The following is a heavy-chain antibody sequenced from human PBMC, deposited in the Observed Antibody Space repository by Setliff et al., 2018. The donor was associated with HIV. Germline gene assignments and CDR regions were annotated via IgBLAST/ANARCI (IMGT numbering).Heavy chain of an antibody. Sequence: SSETLSLTCTISGGSFGVYRWSWIRQPPGKGLEWIAYIYISGTTNYNPSLKSRVTISLDTSRNQFSLKLGSVTAADTAMYYCAREHCSGGSCNGFDIWGQGTMVTVSS. CDR3: AREHCSGGSCNGFDI. J-gene: IGHJ3*02. CDR1: GGSFGVYR. CDR2: IYISGTT. V-gene: IGHV4-4*09. D-gene: IGHD2-15*01.